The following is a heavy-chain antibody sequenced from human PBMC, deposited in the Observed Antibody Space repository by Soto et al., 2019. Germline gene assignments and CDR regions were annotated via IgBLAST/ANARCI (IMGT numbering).Heavy chain of an antibody. V-gene: IGHV3-48*02. CDR2: ISSSSRTI. CDR3: ARVPTRALDY. CDR1: GFTFSSYT. Sequence: EVQLVDSGGGLVQPGGSLRLSCAASGFTFSSYTMNWVRQAPGKGLEWISYISSSSRTIYYADSVKGRFTISRDNAQNPLYLQMTSLRDEDTAVYYWARVPTRALDYWGQGTRVTVSS. D-gene: IGHD1-26*01. J-gene: IGHJ4*02.